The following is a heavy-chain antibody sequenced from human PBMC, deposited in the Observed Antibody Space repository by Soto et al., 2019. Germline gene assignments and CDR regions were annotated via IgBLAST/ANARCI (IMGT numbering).Heavy chain of an antibody. CDR2: IDSDGGST. J-gene: IGHJ6*02. D-gene: IGHD3-10*01. CDR3: VETRVAVRGLMGYYYGMDV. V-gene: IGHV3-64D*08. CDR1: GFTFSSYA. Sequence: PGGSLRLSCSVSGFTFSSYAMHWVRQAPGKGLEYVSAIDSDGGSTYLADSVKGRFTISRDNFKNTLYLEMSSLRGEDTALYYCVETRVAVRGLMGYYYGMDVWGQGTSVTVSS.